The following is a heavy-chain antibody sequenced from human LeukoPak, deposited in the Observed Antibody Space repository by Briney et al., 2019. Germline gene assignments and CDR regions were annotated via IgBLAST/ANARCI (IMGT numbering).Heavy chain of an antibody. CDR3: ARRWFGELFFHPPDY. Sequence: PSETLSLTCTVSGGSISSGDYYWSWIRQPAGKGLEWIGRIYTSGSTNYNPSLKSRVTISVDTSKNQFSLKLSSVTAADTAVYYCARRWFGELFFHPPDYWGQGTLVTVSS. D-gene: IGHD3-10*01. J-gene: IGHJ4*02. V-gene: IGHV4-61*02. CDR2: IYTSGST. CDR1: GGSISSGDYY.